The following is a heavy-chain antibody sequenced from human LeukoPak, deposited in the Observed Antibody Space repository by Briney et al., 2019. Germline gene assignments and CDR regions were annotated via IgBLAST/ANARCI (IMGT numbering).Heavy chain of an antibody. V-gene: IGHV3-48*03. CDR3: AKEWELTY. D-gene: IGHD1-26*01. CDR2: ISSSGSTI. J-gene: IGHJ4*02. CDR1: GFTFSSYE. Sequence: PGGSLRLSCAASGFTFSSYEMNWVRQAPGKGLEWVSYISSSGSTIYYADSVKGRFTISRDNAKNSLYLQMNSLRAEDTAMYHCAKEWELTYWGQGTLVTVSS.